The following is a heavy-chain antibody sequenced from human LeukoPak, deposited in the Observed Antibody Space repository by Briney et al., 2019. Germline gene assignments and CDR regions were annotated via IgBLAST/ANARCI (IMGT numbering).Heavy chain of an antibody. J-gene: IGHJ5*02. Sequence: LTGGSLRLSCAASGFTFSSYAMSWVRQAPGKGLEWVSAISGSGGSTYYADSVNGRFTISRDNSKNTLYLQMNSLRAEDTAVYYCAKEHVVVPAATSDWFDPWGQGTLVTVSS. V-gene: IGHV3-23*01. CDR2: ISGSGGST. D-gene: IGHD2-2*01. CDR1: GFTFSSYA. CDR3: AKEHVVVPAATSDWFDP.